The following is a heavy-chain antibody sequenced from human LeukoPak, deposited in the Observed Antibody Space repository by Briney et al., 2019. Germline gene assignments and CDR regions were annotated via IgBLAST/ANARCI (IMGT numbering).Heavy chain of an antibody. CDR2: INPSGGST. CDR3: ASSYLHYYDSSGYYSY. D-gene: IGHD3-22*01. J-gene: IGHJ4*02. Sequence: GASVKVSCKASGYTFTSYYMHWVRQAPGQGLEWMGIINPSGGSTSYAQKFQGRVTMTRDTSTSTVYMELSSLRSEDTAVYYCASSYLHYYDSSGYYSYWGQGTLVTVSS. CDR1: GYTFTSYY. V-gene: IGHV1-46*01.